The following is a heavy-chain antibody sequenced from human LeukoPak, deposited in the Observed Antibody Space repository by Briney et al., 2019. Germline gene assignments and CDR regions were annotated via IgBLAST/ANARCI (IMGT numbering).Heavy chain of an antibody. J-gene: IGHJ4*02. CDR3: ARSYRTYDY. Sequence: GGSLRLSCAASGFTFSIYSMNWVRQAPGKGLEWVSYISGGSGTIYYADSVKGRFTISRDNAKNSVFLQMNSLRAEDTAVYYCARSYRTYDYWGQGTLVTVSS. CDR2: ISGGSGTI. CDR1: GFTFSIYS. V-gene: IGHV3-48*01. D-gene: IGHD3-10*01.